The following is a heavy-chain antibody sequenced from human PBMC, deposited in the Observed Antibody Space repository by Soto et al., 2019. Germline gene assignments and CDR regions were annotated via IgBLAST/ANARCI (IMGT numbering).Heavy chain of an antibody. CDR2: IYYSGGT. J-gene: IGHJ4*02. V-gene: IGHV4-59*08. D-gene: IGHD4-17*01. CDR3: ARRYGDYFDF. Sequence: PSDTLSLTCTVSGGSISSDYWSWIRQPPGKGLEWIGYIYYSGGTNYNPSLKSRVTISVATSKNQFSLKLSSVTAADTAVYYCARRYGDYFDFWGQGTLVTVSS. CDR1: GGSISSDY.